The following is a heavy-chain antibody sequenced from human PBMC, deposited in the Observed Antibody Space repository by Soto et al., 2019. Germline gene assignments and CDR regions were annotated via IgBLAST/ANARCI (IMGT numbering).Heavy chain of an antibody. CDR1: GYTFTGYY. V-gene: IGHV1-2*02. J-gene: IGHJ4*02. Sequence: ASVKVSCKASGYTFTGYYMHWVRQAPGQGLEWMGWINPNSGGTNYAQKFQGRVTMTRDTSISTAYMELSRLRSDDTAMYYCARDLVGYSYGPTFDYWGQGTLVTVSS. CDR2: INPNSGGT. D-gene: IGHD5-18*01. CDR3: ARDLVGYSYGPTFDY.